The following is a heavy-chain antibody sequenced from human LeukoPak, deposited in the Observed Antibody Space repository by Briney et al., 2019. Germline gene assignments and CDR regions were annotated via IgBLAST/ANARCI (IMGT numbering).Heavy chain of an antibody. CDR2: ISGSSGRT. D-gene: IGHD3-22*01. V-gene: IGHV3-23*01. CDR1: GFTFSSYA. CDR3: AKGVPGSSGYWDY. Sequence: GGGLRHSCAASGFTFSSYAMSWVRQAPGKGLEWVSAISGSSGRTYSADSVKGRFTISPDNSKNRLYLQMNTLRAEDTAVYYCAKGVPGSSGYWDYWGQGTLVTVSS. J-gene: IGHJ4*02.